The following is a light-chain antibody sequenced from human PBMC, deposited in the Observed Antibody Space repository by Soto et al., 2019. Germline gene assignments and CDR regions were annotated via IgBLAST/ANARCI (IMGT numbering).Light chain of an antibody. CDR1: QSVSSN. Sequence: EIVMTQSPVTLSVSPGERATLSCRASQSVSSNLAWYQQKPGQAPRLLIYGASTRATGVPARFSGSGSGTEFTLTISSLQSEDFAVYYCQQYNNWPRTFGQGPKVEIK. J-gene: IGKJ1*01. CDR3: QQYNNWPRT. CDR2: GAS. V-gene: IGKV3-15*01.